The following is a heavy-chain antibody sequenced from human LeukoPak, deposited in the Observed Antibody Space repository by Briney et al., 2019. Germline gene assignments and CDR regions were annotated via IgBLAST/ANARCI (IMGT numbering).Heavy chain of an antibody. Sequence: PGGSLRLSCAASGFTFSSYWMHWVRQVPGEGLVWVSRISEDGSTTNYADSVRGRFTISRDNSKNSLYLQMNSLRTEDTALYYCAKVPGTAMVWPYYFDYWGQGTLVTVSS. V-gene: IGHV3-74*01. J-gene: IGHJ4*02. D-gene: IGHD5-18*01. CDR3: AKVPGTAMVWPYYFDY. CDR1: GFTFSSYW. CDR2: ISEDGSTT.